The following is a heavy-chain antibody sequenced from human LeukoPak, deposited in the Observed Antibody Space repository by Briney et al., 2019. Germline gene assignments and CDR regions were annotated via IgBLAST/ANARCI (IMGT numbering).Heavy chain of an antibody. CDR2: MNPNSGNT. CDR3: ARGEKTQITEFLDY. Sequence: ASVKVSCKASGYTFTSYDINWVRQATGQGLEWMGWMNPNSGNTGYAQKFQGRVTMTRNTSISTAYMELSSLRSEDTAVYYCARGEKTQITEFLDYWGQGTLVTVSS. CDR1: GYTFTSYD. V-gene: IGHV1-8*01. D-gene: IGHD1-14*01. J-gene: IGHJ4*02.